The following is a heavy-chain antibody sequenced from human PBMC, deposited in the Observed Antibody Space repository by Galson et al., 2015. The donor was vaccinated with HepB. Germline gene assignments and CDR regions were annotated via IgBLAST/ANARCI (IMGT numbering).Heavy chain of an antibody. V-gene: IGHV3-15*01. CDR2: IKSKTDGGTT. D-gene: IGHD6-19*01. J-gene: IGHJ6*02. CDR3: TTVAGTIRYYYYGMDV. CDR1: GFTFSNAW. Sequence: SLRLSCAASGFTFSNAWMSWVRQAPGKGLEWVGRIKSKTDGGTTDYAAPVKGRFTISRDDSKNTLYLQMNSLKTEDTAVYYCTTVAGTIRYYYYGMDVWGQGTTVTVSS.